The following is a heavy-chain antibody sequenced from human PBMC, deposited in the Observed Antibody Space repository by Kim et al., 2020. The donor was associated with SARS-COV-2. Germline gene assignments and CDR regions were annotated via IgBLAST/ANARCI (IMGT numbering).Heavy chain of an antibody. J-gene: IGHJ4*02. Sequence: YYADSVKGRFTISRDNAKNSLYLQMNSLRAEDTAVYYCARGGQSYTVFDYWGQGTLVTVSS. V-gene: IGHV3-48*03. CDR3: ARGGQSYTVFDY. D-gene: IGHD1-26*01.